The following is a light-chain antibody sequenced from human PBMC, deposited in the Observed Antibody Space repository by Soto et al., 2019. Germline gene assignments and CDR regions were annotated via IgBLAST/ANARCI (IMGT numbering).Light chain of an antibody. CDR1: QSVSSY. V-gene: IGKV3-20*01. CDR3: QQYGSSPTT. Sequence: FTTSPATLSLSTWERPTLSGRASQSVSSYLAWYQQKPGQAPRLLIYDASNRATGIPARFSGSGPGTDFTLTISRLEPEDFAVYYCQQYGSSPTTFGQGTKVDI. J-gene: IGKJ1*01. CDR2: DAS.